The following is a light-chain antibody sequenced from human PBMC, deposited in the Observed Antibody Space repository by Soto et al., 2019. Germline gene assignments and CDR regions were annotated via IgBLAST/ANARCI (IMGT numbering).Light chain of an antibody. CDR1: QSVSSN. J-gene: IGKJ1*01. V-gene: IGKV3-15*01. CDR3: QHYNNWPPWT. CDR2: GAS. Sequence: EIVLTHSPATLSXXXGXXAXLXCRASQSVSSNLAWYQQKPGQAPRLLIYGASTRATGIPASFSGSGSGTEFTLTISSLQSEDFAVYYCQHYNNWPPWTFGQGTKVDIK.